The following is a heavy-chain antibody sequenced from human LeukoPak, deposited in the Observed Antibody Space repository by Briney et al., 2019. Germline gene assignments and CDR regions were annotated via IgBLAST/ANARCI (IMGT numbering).Heavy chain of an antibody. CDR1: GFTFINYA. Sequence: GGSLRLSCTASGFTFINYAVSWVRQAPGKGLEWVSAISGSGGTTYYADSVKGRFTISRDNSKNTLYLQMNSLRAEDTAVYYCAKNPRLGTYYRFDSWGQGTLVTVSS. CDR2: ISGSGGTT. D-gene: IGHD3-10*01. CDR3: AKNPRLGTYYRFDS. J-gene: IGHJ5*01. V-gene: IGHV3-23*01.